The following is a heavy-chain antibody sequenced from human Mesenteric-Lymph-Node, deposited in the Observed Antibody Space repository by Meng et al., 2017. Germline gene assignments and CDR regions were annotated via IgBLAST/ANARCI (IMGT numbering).Heavy chain of an antibody. Sequence: SETLSLTCTVSGGSISSGSYYWSWIRQPAGKGLEWIGRIYSSGSTNYNPSLKSRVTISVDTSKNQFSLKLSSVTAADTAVYYCARENYYDSSASYSDYWGQGTLVTVSS. V-gene: IGHV4-61*02. D-gene: IGHD3-22*01. CDR1: GGSISSGSYY. J-gene: IGHJ4*02. CDR3: ARENYYDSSASYSDY. CDR2: IYSSGST.